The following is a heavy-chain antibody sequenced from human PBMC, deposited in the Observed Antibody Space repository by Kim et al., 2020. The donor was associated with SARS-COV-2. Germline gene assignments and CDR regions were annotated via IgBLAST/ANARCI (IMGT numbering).Heavy chain of an antibody. J-gene: IGHJ3*02. V-gene: IGHV4-39*01. CDR2: IYYSGST. D-gene: IGHD3-22*01. CDR3: ARPLYYYDSSGHHAFDI. Sequence: SETLSLTCTVSGGSISSSSYYWGWIRQPPGKGLEWIGSIYYSGSTYYNPSLKSRVTISVDTSKNQFSLKLSSVTAADTAVYYCARPLYYYDSSGHHAFDIWGQGTMVTVSS. CDR1: GGSISSSSYY.